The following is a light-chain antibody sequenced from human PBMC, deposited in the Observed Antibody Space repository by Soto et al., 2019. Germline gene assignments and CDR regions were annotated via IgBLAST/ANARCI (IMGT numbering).Light chain of an antibody. V-gene: IGKV3-11*01. CDR2: DAA. J-gene: IGKJ4*01. Sequence: EIVLTQSPATLSLSPGERATLSCRASQYIGGYLAWYQLRPGQGPRLLIFDAASRATGIPLRVSASGSGTDFTLTIGRLEPEDFAVYYCQQRASWPLTFGGGTKVEIK. CDR3: QQRASWPLT. CDR1: QYIGGY.